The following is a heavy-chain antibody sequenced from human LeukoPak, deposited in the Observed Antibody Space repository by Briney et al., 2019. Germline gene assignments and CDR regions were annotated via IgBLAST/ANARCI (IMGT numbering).Heavy chain of an antibody. D-gene: IGHD4-17*01. CDR3: AREDPQTTVPEGMDV. Sequence: SETLSLTCTVPGGSISSYYWSWIRQPPGKGLEWIGYIYYSGNSGNTNYKPSLQSRVSISVDTSRNQFSLQLRSVTAADTAVYYCAREDPQTTVPEGMDVWGQGTTVIVSS. CDR2: IYYSGNSGNT. J-gene: IGHJ6*02. V-gene: IGHV4-59*01. CDR1: GGSISSYY.